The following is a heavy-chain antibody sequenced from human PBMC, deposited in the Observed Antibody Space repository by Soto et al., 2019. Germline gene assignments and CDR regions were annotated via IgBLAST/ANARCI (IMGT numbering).Heavy chain of an antibody. CDR2: IYYSGST. J-gene: IGHJ4*02. V-gene: IGHV4-59*01. Sequence: QVQLQESGPGLVKPSETLSLTCTVSGGSISSYYWSWIRQPPGKGLEWIGYIYYSGSTNYNPSLKSRVTISVDTSKNQFSLKLSSVTAADTAVYYCARDRLGLFDYWGQGTLVTVSS. CDR3: ARDRLGLFDY. CDR1: GGSISSYY. D-gene: IGHD6-19*01.